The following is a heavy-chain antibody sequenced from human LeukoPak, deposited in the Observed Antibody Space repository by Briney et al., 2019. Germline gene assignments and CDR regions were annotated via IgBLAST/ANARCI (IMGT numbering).Heavy chain of an antibody. V-gene: IGHV3-30*02. CDR2: IRYDGTNK. Sequence: PGGSLRLSCAAYGFTFINYGIHWVRQAPGKGLEWVAFIRYDGTNKYYADSVKGRFTISRDNSKNTLYLQMNSLRAEDTAVYYCAKDLSVDYWGQGTLVTVSS. J-gene: IGHJ4*02. CDR3: AKDLSVDY. CDR1: GFTFINYG. D-gene: IGHD2/OR15-2a*01.